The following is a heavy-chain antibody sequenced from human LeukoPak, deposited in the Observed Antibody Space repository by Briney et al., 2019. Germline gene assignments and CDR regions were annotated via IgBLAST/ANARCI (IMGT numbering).Heavy chain of an antibody. CDR2: INPNSGGT. J-gene: IGHJ4*02. D-gene: IGHD2-21*01. V-gene: IGHV1-2*06. CDR3: ATTAYCGGDCYSGY. Sequence: ASVKVSCKASGYTFTGYYMHWVRQAPGQGLEWMGRINPNSGGTNYAQKFQGRVTMTEDTSTDTAYMELSSLRSEDTAVYYCATTAYCGGDCYSGYWGQGTLVTVSS. CDR1: GYTFTGYY.